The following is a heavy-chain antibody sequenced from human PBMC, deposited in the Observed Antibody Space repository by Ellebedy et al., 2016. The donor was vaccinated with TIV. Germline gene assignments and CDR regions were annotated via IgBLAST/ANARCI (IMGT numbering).Heavy chain of an antibody. CDR2: ISSSSSYI. V-gene: IGHV3-21*01. J-gene: IGHJ4*02. CDR1: GFTFSSYS. Sequence: PGGSLRLSCAASGFTFSSYSMNWVRQAPGKGLEWVSSISSSSSYIYYADSVKGRFTISRDNAKNTLYLQMNSLRAEDTAVYYCARDRGERDTAMVKDYWGQGTLVTVSS. D-gene: IGHD5-18*01. CDR3: ARDRGERDTAMVKDY.